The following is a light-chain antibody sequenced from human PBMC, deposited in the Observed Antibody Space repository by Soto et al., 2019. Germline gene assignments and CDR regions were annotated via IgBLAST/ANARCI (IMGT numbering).Light chain of an antibody. Sequence: IGFTESSGTLSFSPGDKATPSRRARLNFSRHYLTWYQQKPGQAPRLLLFCASKRATGIPDRFSGSGSGTDFTLTVSRLEPEDFAVYYCQQYGTAPPRYTFGQGTKLEIK. CDR2: CAS. V-gene: IGKV3-20*01. CDR3: QQYGTAPPRYT. CDR1: LNFSRHY. J-gene: IGKJ2*01.